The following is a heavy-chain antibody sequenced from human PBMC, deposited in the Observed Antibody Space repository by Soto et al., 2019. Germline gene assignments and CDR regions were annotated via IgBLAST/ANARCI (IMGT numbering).Heavy chain of an antibody. D-gene: IGHD2-2*01. Sequence: PSETLSLTCTVSGGSISSNYWSWIRQPPRTGQEWIGSIYYNGNTYYNPSLKSRVTISVDTSKNQFSLKLSSVTAADTAVYYCATCFCAGRYCTSSSCYFDYWGQGTLVTVSS. CDR2: IYYNGNT. J-gene: IGHJ4*02. CDR1: GGSISSNY. CDR3: ATCFCAGRYCTSSSCYFDY. V-gene: IGHV4-59*05.